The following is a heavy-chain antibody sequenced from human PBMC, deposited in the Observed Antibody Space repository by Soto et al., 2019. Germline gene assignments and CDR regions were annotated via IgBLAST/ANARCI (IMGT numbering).Heavy chain of an antibody. J-gene: IGHJ6*02. Sequence: GGSLRLSCAASGFTFSSYAMSWVRQAPGKGLEWVSAISGSGGSTYYADSVKGRFTISRDNSKNTLYLQMNSLRAEDTAVYYCAKDQSYHYCSGGSCYRNYYYYYGMDVWGQGTTVTVSS. V-gene: IGHV3-23*01. CDR3: AKDQSYHYCSGGSCYRNYYYYYGMDV. D-gene: IGHD2-15*01. CDR1: GFTFSSYA. CDR2: ISGSGGST.